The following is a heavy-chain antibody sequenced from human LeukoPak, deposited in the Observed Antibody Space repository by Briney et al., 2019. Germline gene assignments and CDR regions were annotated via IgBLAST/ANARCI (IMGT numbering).Heavy chain of an antibody. D-gene: IGHD3-3*01. CDR3: AKDGAVGWSGMDV. J-gene: IGHJ6*02. CDR1: GFIFSSYG. CDR2: ISYDGSNK. V-gene: IGHV3-30*18. Sequence: GGSLRLSCAASGFIFSSYGMHWVRQAPGKGLEWVAVISYDGSNKYYADSVKGRFTISRDNSKNTLYLQMNSLRAEDTAVYCCAKDGAVGWSGMDVWGQGTTVTVSS.